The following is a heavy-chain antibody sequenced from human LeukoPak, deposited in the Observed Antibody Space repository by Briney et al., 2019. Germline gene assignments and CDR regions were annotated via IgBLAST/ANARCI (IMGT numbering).Heavy chain of an antibody. Sequence: GGSLRLSCVASGFTFSSYAMNWVRQAPGKGLEWVSVISNSGGSTSYADSVKGRFTISRDNSRNTLYLQVNSLRVEDTAVYYCAKDLRSGSYYGFFDYWGQGTLVTVSS. V-gene: IGHV3-23*01. CDR2: ISNSGGST. CDR1: GFTFSSYA. CDR3: AKDLRSGSYYGFFDY. J-gene: IGHJ4*02. D-gene: IGHD3-10*01.